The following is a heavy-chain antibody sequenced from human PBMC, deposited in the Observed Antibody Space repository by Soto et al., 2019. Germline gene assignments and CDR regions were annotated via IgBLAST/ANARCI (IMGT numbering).Heavy chain of an antibody. CDR1: GFTFSSYG. Sequence: QVQLVQSGGGVVQPGRSLRLSCAGSGFTFSSYGIHWVRQAPGKGLEWVALISYDGGNEKYTESVKDRFTISRDDSHNVAYLQMSSLRTEDTAMYYCAKDRYSGTYPTEFDYWGQGSLVTVSS. V-gene: IGHV3-30*18. CDR3: AKDRYSGTYPTEFDY. D-gene: IGHD1-26*01. J-gene: IGHJ4*02. CDR2: ISYDGGNE.